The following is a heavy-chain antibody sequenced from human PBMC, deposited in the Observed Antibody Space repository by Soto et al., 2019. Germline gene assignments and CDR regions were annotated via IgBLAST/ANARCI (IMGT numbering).Heavy chain of an antibody. CDR3: ATEGSCSSTSCYSVWPYYYYGMDV. Sequence: PSETLSLTCTVSGGSISSSSYYWGWIRQPPGKGLEWIGSIYYSGSTYYNPSLKSRVTISVDTSKNQFSLNLSSVTAADTAVYYCATEGSCSSTSCYSVWPYYYYGMDVWGQGTTVTVSS. J-gene: IGHJ6*02. V-gene: IGHV4-39*01. CDR1: GGSISSSSYY. D-gene: IGHD2-2*02. CDR2: IYYSGST.